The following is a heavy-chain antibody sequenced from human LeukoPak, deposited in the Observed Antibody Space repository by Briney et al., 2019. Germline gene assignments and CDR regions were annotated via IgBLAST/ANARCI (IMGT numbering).Heavy chain of an antibody. CDR1: GYTFTGYY. CDR3: ARDNRGYNYFDY. Sequence: ASVKVSCKASGYTFTGYYMHWVRQAPGQGLEWMGRINPNSGGTNYAQKFQGRVTMTRDTSISTAYMELSRLRSDDTAVYYCARDNRGYNYFDYWGQGTLVTVSS. V-gene: IGHV1-2*06. D-gene: IGHD5-24*01. J-gene: IGHJ4*02. CDR2: INPNSGGT.